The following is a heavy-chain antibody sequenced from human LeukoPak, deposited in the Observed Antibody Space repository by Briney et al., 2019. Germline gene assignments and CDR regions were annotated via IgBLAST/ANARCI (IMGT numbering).Heavy chain of an antibody. CDR1: GYTLTELS. D-gene: IGHD3-9*01. J-gene: IGHJ4*02. V-gene: IGHV1-24*01. Sequence: ASVKVSCKVSGYTLTELSMHWVRQAPGKGLEWMGGFDPEDGETIYAQKFQGRVTMTEDTSTDTAYMELSSLRSEDTAVYYCATGRGGGYGILTGYYWDDYWGQGTLVTVSS. CDR2: FDPEDGET. CDR3: ATGRGGGYGILTGYYWDDY.